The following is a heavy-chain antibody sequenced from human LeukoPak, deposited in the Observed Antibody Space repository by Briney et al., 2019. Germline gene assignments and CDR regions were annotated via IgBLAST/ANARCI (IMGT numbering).Heavy chain of an antibody. J-gene: IGHJ4*02. Sequence: GGSLRLSCAASGFTFSSYAMSWVRQAPGKGLEWVSAISGSGGSTYYADSVKGRFAISRDNSKNTLYLQMNSLRAEDTAVYYCAIGIAVAGPEGHFDYWGQGTLVTVSS. CDR3: AIGIAVAGPEGHFDY. CDR2: ISGSGGST. V-gene: IGHV3-23*01. D-gene: IGHD6-19*01. CDR1: GFTFSSYA.